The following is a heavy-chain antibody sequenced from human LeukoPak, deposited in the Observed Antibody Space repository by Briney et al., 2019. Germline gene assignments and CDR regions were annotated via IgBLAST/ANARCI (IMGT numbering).Heavy chain of an antibody. CDR1: GFTFSSYA. J-gene: IGHJ3*02. V-gene: IGHV3-30-3*01. Sequence: GGSLRLSCAASGFTFSSYAMHWVRQAPGKGLEWAAVISYDGSNKYYADSVKGRFTISGDNSKNTLYLQMNSLRAEDTAVYYCARVSRRWADAFDIWGQGIMVTVSS. D-gene: IGHD4-23*01. CDR3: ARVSRRWADAFDI. CDR2: ISYDGSNK.